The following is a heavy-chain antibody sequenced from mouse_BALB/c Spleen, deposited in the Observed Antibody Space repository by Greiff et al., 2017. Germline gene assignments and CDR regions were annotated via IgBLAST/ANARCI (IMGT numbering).Heavy chain of an antibody. Sequence: VQLQQPGAELVKPGASVKLSCKASGYTFTSYWMHWVKQRPGQGLEWIGEIDPSDSYTNYNQKFKGKATLTVDKSSSTAYMQLSSLTSEDSAVYYCARRHYGSSYDYFDYWGQGTTLTVSS. CDR2: IDPSDSYT. CDR1: GYTFTSYW. D-gene: IGHD1-1*01. CDR3: ARRHYGSSYDYFDY. J-gene: IGHJ2*01. V-gene: IGHV1-69*02.